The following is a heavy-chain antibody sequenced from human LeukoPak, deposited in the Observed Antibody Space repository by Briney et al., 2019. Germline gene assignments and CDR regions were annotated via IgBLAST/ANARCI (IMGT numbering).Heavy chain of an antibody. CDR3: ARAKWDLLRPATPAFDY. Sequence: GGSLRLSCIVSGFTFNGYWMSWVRQAPGRGLEWVANMKHGGSEEDYVDSVKGRFTISRDNAKNSLFLQMSSLRAEDTAVYYCARAKWDLLRPATPAFDYWGQGTQVTVSS. V-gene: IGHV3-7*04. J-gene: IGHJ4*02. CDR2: MKHGGSEE. D-gene: IGHD1-26*01. CDR1: GFTFNGYW.